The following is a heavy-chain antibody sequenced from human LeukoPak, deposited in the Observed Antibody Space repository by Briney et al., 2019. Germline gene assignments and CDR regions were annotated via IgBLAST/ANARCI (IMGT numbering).Heavy chain of an antibody. J-gene: IGHJ4*02. CDR3: ARDCYYGSGSYCI. D-gene: IGHD3-10*01. V-gene: IGHV3-30*04. Sequence: GGSLRLSCAASGFTFSSYAMHWARQAPGKGLEWVAVISYDGSNKYYADSVKGRFTISRDNAKNSLYLQMNSLRAEDTAVYYCARDCYYGSGSYCIWGQGTLVTVSS. CDR1: GFTFSSYA. CDR2: ISYDGSNK.